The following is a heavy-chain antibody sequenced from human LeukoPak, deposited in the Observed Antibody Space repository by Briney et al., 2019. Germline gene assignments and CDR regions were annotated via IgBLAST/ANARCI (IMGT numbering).Heavy chain of an antibody. CDR1: GFTFDDYG. Sequence: GGALRLSCAASGFTFDDYGMSWVRPAPGKGLGRVSGIYWNDGITGYTASVTSRLPISRDNDKNSLYLQMNSLRAEDTALYYCEREKVQITIFGVVMGRFDYWGQGTLVTVSS. V-gene: IGHV3-20*04. CDR3: EREKVQITIFGVVMGRFDY. CDR2: IYWNDGIT. D-gene: IGHD3-3*01. J-gene: IGHJ4*02.